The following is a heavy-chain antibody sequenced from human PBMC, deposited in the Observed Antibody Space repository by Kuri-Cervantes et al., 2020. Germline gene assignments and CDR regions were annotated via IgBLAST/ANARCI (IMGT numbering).Heavy chain of an antibody. J-gene: IGHJ3*02. D-gene: IGHD2-2*01. CDR3: ARDRPRVLIPTAIVAFDI. CDR1: GFTFSSYW. V-gene: IGHV3-74*01. Sequence: GGSLRLSCAASGFTFSSYWMHWVRQAPGKGLVWVSRINSDGSSTSYTDSVKGRFTISRDNAKNTLYLQMNSLRAEDTAAYYCARDRPRVLIPTAIVAFDIWGQGTMVPSPQ. CDR2: INSDGSST.